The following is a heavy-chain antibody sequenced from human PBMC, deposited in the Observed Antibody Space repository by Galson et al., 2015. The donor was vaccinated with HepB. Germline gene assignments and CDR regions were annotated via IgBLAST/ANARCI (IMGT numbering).Heavy chain of an antibody. CDR1: RFPFDDYA. CDR2: ISWNSGSI. V-gene: IGHV3-9*01. D-gene: IGHD6-13*01. Sequence: SLRLSCTGSRFPFDDYAMHWVRQAPGKGLEWVSGISWNSGSIDYADSVKGRFTISRDNAKHSLYLQMNSLRAEDTALYYCAKDIEGRGSWYNGDAFDIWGQGTMVTVSS. CDR3: AKDIEGRGSWYNGDAFDI. J-gene: IGHJ3*02.